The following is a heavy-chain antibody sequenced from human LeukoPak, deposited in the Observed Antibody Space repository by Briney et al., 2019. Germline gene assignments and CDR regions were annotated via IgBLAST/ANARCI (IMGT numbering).Heavy chain of an antibody. D-gene: IGHD6-13*01. CDR2: VANDGRDK. Sequence: PGGSLRLSCSASGFTFSSYGMHWVRQAPGKGLEWVAVVANDGRDKRYADSVKGRFTISRDNSKNTVYLQMNSLRAEDTAVYYCAKDLNVAAAGYYFDYWGQGTLVTVSS. CDR3: AKDLNVAAAGYYFDY. V-gene: IGHV3-30*18. J-gene: IGHJ4*02. CDR1: GFTFSSYG.